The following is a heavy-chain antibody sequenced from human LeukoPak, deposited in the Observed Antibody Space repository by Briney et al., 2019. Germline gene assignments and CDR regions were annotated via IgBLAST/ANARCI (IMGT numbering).Heavy chain of an antibody. D-gene: IGHD1-1*01. V-gene: IGHV3-53*01. Sequence: GGSLRLSCAASGFTVSSNSMNWVRQAPGKGLEWVSVIYSRGDTNCADSVKGRFTISRDNSKNTLYLQMNSLRAEDTAVYYCARAGPYSHNSFDYWGQGTLVTVSS. CDR1: GFTVSSNS. CDR3: ARAGPYSHNSFDY. J-gene: IGHJ4*02. CDR2: IYSRGDT.